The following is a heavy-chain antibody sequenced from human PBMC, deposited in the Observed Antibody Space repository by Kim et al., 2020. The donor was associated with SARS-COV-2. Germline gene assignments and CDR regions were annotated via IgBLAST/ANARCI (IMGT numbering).Heavy chain of an antibody. D-gene: IGHD3-10*01. CDR1: GFTFSSYA. V-gene: IGHV3-30*04. CDR2: ISYDGSNK. CDR3: ARDRSGSYYSTIRGWFDP. Sequence: GGSLRLFCAASGFTFSSYAMHWVRQAPGKGLEWVAVISYDGSNKYYADSVKGRFTISRDNSKNTLYLQMNSLRAEDTAVYYCARDRSGSYYSTIRGWFDPWGQGTLVTVSS. J-gene: IGHJ5*02.